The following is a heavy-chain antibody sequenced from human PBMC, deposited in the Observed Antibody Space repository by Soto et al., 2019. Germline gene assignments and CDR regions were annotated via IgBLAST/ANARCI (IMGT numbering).Heavy chain of an antibody. D-gene: IGHD6-6*01. CDR1: GGSISSGGYY. Sequence: SETLSLTCTVSGGSISSGGYYWSWIRQHPGKGLERIGYIYYSGSTYYNPSLKSRVTISVDTSKNQFSLKLSSVTAADTAVYYCARGSSSSLPFLDYWGQGTLVTVSS. CDR2: IYYSGST. CDR3: ARGSSSSLPFLDY. V-gene: IGHV4-31*03. J-gene: IGHJ4*02.